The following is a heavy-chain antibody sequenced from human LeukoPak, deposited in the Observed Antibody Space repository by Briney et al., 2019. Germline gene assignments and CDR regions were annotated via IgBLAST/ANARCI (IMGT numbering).Heavy chain of an antibody. CDR1: GGTFSSYA. D-gene: IGHD6-13*01. V-gene: IGHV1-2*02. J-gene: IGHJ6*03. CDR2: INPSDHFT. CDR3: ARGGRQQLRDYHYYYMDV. Sequence: GASVTVSCKASGGTFSSYAISWVRQAPGQGLEWMGVINPSDHFTRYAQKFQGRVTMTRDLSISTAYMELSRLRSDDTAVYYCARGGRQQLRDYHYYYMDVWGKGTTVTVSS.